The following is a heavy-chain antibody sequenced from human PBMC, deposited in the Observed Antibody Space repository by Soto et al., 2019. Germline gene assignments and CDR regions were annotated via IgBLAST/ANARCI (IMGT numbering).Heavy chain of an antibody. CDR3: FRDPDGSGSYYPGFGFRGERTSDL. Sequence: GNGLEWVSYISSSSSTIYYADSVKGRFTISRDNAKNSLYLQMNSLRAEDTAVYFFFRDPDGSGSYYPGFGFRGERTSDL. V-gene: IGHV3-48*01. J-gene: IGHJ2*01. D-gene: IGHD3-10*01. CDR2: ISSSSSTI.